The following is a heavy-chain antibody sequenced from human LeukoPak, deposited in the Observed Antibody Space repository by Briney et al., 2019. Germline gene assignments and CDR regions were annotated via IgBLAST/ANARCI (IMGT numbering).Heavy chain of an antibody. CDR3: ARADYSGNSDFHY. D-gene: IGHD4-23*01. CDR1: GFTFSTYW. Sequence: GGSLRLSCAASGFTFSTYWMHWVRQAPGKGLVWVSRISSDGSIAINADSVEGRFTVSRDNAKNTLYLQMNSLRVEDTAVYYCARADYSGNSDFHYWGQGTLVTVSS. CDR2: ISSDGSIA. J-gene: IGHJ4*02. V-gene: IGHV3-74*01.